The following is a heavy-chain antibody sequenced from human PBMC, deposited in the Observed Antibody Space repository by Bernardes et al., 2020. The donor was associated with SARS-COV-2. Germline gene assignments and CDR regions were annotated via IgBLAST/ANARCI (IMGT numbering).Heavy chain of an antibody. Sequence: GGSLRLSCAASGFIFTTYAMTWVRQAPGKGLEWVSAISGSGSSTFTHYADSGKGRFTISRDNSKNTLYLQMNSLRAEDTAVYYCAKTMVGADIIFDYWGQRTLVTVSS. CDR2: ISGSGSST. D-gene: IGHD2-15*01. J-gene: IGHJ4*02. CDR3: AKTMVGADIIFDY. V-gene: IGHV3-23*01. CDR1: GFIFTTYA.